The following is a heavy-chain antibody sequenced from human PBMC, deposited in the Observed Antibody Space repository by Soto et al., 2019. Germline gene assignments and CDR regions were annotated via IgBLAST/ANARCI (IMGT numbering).Heavy chain of an antibody. J-gene: IGHJ4*02. D-gene: IGHD3-22*01. Sequence: QVQLQESGPGLVKPSQTLSLTSTVSGGSISSGGYYWSWVRQHPGKGLEWIGYIYYSGSTFYNPSLKSRVTISVDTSKNQFSLKLSSVTAADTAVYYCARGTYYDSSGYYPYWGQGTLVTVSS. CDR3: ARGTYYDSSGYYPY. V-gene: IGHV4-31*03. CDR1: GGSISSGGYY. CDR2: IYYSGST.